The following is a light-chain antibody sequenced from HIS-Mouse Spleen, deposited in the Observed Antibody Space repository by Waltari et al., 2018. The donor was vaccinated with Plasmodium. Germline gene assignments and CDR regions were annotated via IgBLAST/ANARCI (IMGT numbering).Light chain of an antibody. Sequence: EIVMTQSPATLSVSPGESATLSCSASQSVSSNLAWYQQKPGQAPRLLIYGASTRATGIPARFSGSGSGTEFTLTISSLQSEDFAVYYCQQYNNWSFTFGPGTKVDIK. J-gene: IGKJ3*01. CDR3: QQYNNWSFT. CDR1: QSVSSN. V-gene: IGKV3-15*01. CDR2: GAS.